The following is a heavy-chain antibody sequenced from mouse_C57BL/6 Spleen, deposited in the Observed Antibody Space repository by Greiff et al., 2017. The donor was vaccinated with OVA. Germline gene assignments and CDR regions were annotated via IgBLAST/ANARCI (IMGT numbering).Heavy chain of an antibody. D-gene: IGHD1-1*01. CDR1: GFSLTSYG. V-gene: IGHV2-2*01. CDR3: ARPYYYGSKGFAY. J-gene: IGHJ3*01. CDR2: IWSGGST. Sequence: VQGVESGPGLVQPSQSLSITCTVSGFSLTSYGVHWVRQSPGKGLEWLGVIWSGGSTDYNAAFISRLSIRKDNSKSQVFFKMNSLQADDTAIYYCARPYYYGSKGFAYWGQGTLVTVSA.